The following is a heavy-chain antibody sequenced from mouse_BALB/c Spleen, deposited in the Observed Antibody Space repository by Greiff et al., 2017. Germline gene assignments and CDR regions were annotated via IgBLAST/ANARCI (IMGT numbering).Heavy chain of an antibody. CDR1: GFTFSSFG. J-gene: IGHJ2*01. CDR2: ISSGSSTI. V-gene: IGHV5-17*02. CDR3: ARAARARYYFDY. D-gene: IGHD3-1*01. Sequence: DVKLVESGGGLVQPGGSRKLSCAASGFTFSSFGMHWVRQAPEKGLEWVAYISSGSSTIYYADTVKGRFTISRDNPKNTLFLQMTSLRSEDTAMYYCARAARARYYFDYWGQGTTLTVSS.